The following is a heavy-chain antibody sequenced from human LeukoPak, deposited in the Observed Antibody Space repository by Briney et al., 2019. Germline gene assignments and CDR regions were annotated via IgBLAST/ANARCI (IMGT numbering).Heavy chain of an antibody. Sequence: GESLKISCKGSGYSFTSYWIGWVRQMPGKGLEWMGIIYPGDSDTRYSPSFQGRVAISADKSISTAYLQWSSLKASDTAMYYCARVNHIVVVTANLDYYYYYMDVWGKGTTVTVSS. CDR3: ARVNHIVVVTANLDYYYYYMDV. D-gene: IGHD2-21*02. V-gene: IGHV5-51*01. J-gene: IGHJ6*03. CDR2: IYPGDSDT. CDR1: GYSFTSYW.